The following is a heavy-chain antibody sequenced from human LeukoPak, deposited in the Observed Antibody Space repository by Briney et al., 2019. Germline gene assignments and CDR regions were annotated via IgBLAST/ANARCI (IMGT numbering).Heavy chain of an antibody. J-gene: IGHJ4*02. D-gene: IGHD6-13*01. Sequence: TGGSLRLSCAASGFTFSSYSMNWVRQAPGKGLEWVSSISSSSNHIYYADAVKGRFTISRDNANNSVYLQMNSLRADDTAVYYCARYRSSPNFDYWGQGTLVTVSS. CDR2: ISSSSNHI. CDR1: GFTFSSYS. V-gene: IGHV3-21*06. CDR3: ARYRSSPNFDY.